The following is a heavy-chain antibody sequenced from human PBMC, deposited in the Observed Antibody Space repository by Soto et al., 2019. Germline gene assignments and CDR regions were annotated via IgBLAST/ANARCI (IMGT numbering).Heavy chain of an antibody. D-gene: IGHD6-13*01. CDR3: ARHPERIAQIGWFDP. J-gene: IGHJ5*02. Sequence: EVPLVESGGGLVQPGGSLRLSCAASGFTFSSYSMNWVRQAPGKGLEWVSYISSSSSTIYYADSVKGRFTISRDNAKNSRYLQRNSLRAEDTAVYYCARHPERIAQIGWFDPWGQGTLGTVSS. CDR1: GFTFSSYS. CDR2: ISSSSSTI. V-gene: IGHV3-48*01.